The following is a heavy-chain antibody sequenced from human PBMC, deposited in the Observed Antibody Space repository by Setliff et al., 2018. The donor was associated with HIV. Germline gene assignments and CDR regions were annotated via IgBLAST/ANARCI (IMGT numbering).Heavy chain of an antibody. CDR2: INHSGST. D-gene: IGHD1-26*01. CDR1: GGSFSSYY. CDR3: ARSTVGAGASFP. Sequence: SETLSLTCAVYGGSFSSYYWSWIRQPPGKGLEWIGEINHSGSTNYSPSLKSRVTISLDTSKNQFSLRLTSLTAADTAIYYCARSTVGAGASFPWGRGILVTVSS. V-gene: IGHV4-34*01. J-gene: IGHJ5*02.